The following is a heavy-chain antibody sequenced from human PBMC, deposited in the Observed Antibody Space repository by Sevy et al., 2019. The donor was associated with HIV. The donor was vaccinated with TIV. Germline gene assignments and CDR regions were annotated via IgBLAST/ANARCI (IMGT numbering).Heavy chain of an antibody. CDR3: ARHDRAAHAFDI. CDR2: IYYSGST. CDR1: GDSISSSSYY. Sequence: SETLSLTCTVSGDSISSSSYYWGWIRQPPGKGLEWIGSIYYSGSTYYNPSLKSRVTISVDTSKNQFSLKLSSVTAADTAVYYCARHDRAAHAFDIWGQGTMVTVSS. J-gene: IGHJ3*02. D-gene: IGHD6-6*01. V-gene: IGHV4-39*01.